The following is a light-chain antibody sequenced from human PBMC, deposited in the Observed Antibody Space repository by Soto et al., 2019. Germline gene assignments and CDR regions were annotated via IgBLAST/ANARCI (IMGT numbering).Light chain of an antibody. Sequence: EIVLTQSPGILSLSPGERVTLSCRASQSVSSSYLAWYQQKPGQAPRLLIYGASNRATGISDRFSGRRSGTDFTLTISRLEPEDFAVYYCQQYGSSHPLTFGGGTKVEIK. J-gene: IGKJ4*01. CDR1: QSVSSSY. CDR2: GAS. V-gene: IGKV3-20*01. CDR3: QQYGSSHPLT.